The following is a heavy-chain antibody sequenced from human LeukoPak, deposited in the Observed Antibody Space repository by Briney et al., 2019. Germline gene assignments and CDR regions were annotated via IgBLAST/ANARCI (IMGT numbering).Heavy chain of an antibody. CDR1: GYTFTSYY. D-gene: IGHD6-13*01. Sequence: ASVKVSCKASGYTFTSYYMHWVRQAPGQGLEWMGIINPSGGSTSYAQKFQGRVTMTRDTSTSTVYMELSSLRSEDTAVYYCARAYPQQLVRAATDYWGQGTLVTVSS. CDR2: INPSGGST. CDR3: ARAYPQQLVRAATDY. J-gene: IGHJ4*02. V-gene: IGHV1-46*01.